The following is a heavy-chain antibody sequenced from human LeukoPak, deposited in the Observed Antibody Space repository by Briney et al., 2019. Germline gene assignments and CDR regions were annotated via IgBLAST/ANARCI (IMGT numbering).Heavy chain of an antibody. V-gene: IGHV4-4*09. D-gene: IGHD6-13*01. Sequence: SETLSLTCTVSGGSISSYYWSWIRQRPGKGLEWIGYIYTSGSTNYNPSLKSRVTISVDTSKNQFSLKLSSVTAADTAVYYCARHQYSSSWYDYWGQGTLVTVSS. CDR1: GGSISSYY. CDR3: ARHQYSSSWYDY. J-gene: IGHJ4*02. CDR2: IYTSGST.